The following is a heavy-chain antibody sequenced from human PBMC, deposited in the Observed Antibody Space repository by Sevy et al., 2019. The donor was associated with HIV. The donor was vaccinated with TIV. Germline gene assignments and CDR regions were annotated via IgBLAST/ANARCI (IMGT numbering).Heavy chain of an antibody. Sequence: GGSLRLSCAASGFMFSSYSVHWVRQAPGKGLEWVAVISYAGSNKYYEDSVKDRFTISRDNSKNTLYLQMNSLRAEDTAVYYCARDVAFTTEYSYGMDVWGQGTTVTVSS. CDR3: ARDVAFTTEYSYGMDV. CDR2: ISYAGSNK. J-gene: IGHJ6*02. D-gene: IGHD4-17*01. CDR1: GFMFSSYS. V-gene: IGHV3-30-3*01.